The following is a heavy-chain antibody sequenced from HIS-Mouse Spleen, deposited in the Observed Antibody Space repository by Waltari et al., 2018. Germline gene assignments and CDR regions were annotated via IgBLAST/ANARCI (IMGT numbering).Heavy chain of an antibody. CDR2: INPNSGGT. CDR1: GYTVTGYY. D-gene: IGHD5-12*01. J-gene: IGHJ4*02. V-gene: IGHV1-2*02. CDR3: ASNKVATIYGASYYFDY. Sequence: QVQLVQSGAEVKKPGASVKVSCQAYGYTVTGYYMHWGRPAPGQGLEWMGWINPNSGGTNYAQKFQGRVTMTRDTSISTAYMELSRLRSDDTAVYYCASNKVATIYGASYYFDYWGQGTLVTVSS.